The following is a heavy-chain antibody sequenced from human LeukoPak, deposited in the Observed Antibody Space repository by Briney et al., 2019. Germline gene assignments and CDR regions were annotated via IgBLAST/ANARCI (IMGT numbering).Heavy chain of an antibody. V-gene: IGHV4-59*01. CDR3: ARGSRIAVAGGVGYDI. D-gene: IGHD6-19*01. J-gene: IGHJ3*02. CDR1: GGSISSYY. Sequence: KASGTLSLTCTVSGGSISSYYWSWIRQPPGKGPEWIGYVYYSGSTNYNPSLKSRVTISVDTSKNQFSLKLSSVTAADTAVYYCARGSRIAVAGGVGYDIWGQGTMVTVSS. CDR2: VYYSGST.